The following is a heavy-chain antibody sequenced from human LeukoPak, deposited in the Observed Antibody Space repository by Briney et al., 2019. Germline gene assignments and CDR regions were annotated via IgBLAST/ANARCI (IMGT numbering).Heavy chain of an antibody. CDR2: INPSGGST. Sequence: GASVKVSCKASGYTFTSYYMHWVRQAPGQGLEWMGIINPSGGSTSYARKFQGRVTMTRDTSTSTVYMELSSLRSEDTAVYYCAREAVGYCSGGSCYEMGYWGQGTTVTVSS. J-gene: IGHJ6*02. V-gene: IGHV1-46*01. CDR1: GYTFTSYY. CDR3: AREAVGYCSGGSCYEMGY. D-gene: IGHD2-15*01.